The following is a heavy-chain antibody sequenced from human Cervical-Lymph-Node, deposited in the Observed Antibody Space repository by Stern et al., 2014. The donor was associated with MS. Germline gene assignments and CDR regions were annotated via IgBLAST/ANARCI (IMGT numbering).Heavy chain of an antibody. Sequence: MQLVESGAEVAKPGASVKVSCKASGYTFTDSYMHWVRQAPGQGLEWMGRIDPNSGGTNYAQMFQGRVTMTRDTSISTAYMELSRLRSDDTAVYYCARGNSGWHEGDYWGQGTLVTVSS. V-gene: IGHV1-2*06. CDR1: GYTFTDSY. D-gene: IGHD6-19*01. CDR3: ARGNSGWHEGDY. J-gene: IGHJ4*02. CDR2: IDPNSGGT.